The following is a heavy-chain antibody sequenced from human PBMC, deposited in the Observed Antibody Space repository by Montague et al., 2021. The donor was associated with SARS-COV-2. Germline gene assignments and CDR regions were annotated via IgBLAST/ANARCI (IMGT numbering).Heavy chain of an antibody. CDR2: IYYRGST. CDR3: AREDRWNWFDP. D-gene: IGHD5-24*01. J-gene: IGHJ5*02. Sequence: SETLSLTCTVSGGSIISSYWSWIRQPPGKGLEWIGYIYYRGSTNYNPSLKTRVTISVDTSKNQFSLKLNSMTAADTAVYYRAREDRWNWFDPWGQGTLVIVSS. V-gene: IGHV4-59*01. CDR1: GGSIISSY.